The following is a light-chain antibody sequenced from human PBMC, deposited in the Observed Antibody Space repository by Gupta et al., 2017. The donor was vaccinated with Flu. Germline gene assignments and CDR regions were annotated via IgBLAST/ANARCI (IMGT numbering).Light chain of an antibody. J-gene: IGKJ1*01. V-gene: IGKV3-15*01. CDR1: QSVGSS. CDR3: QQYNNWPPWT. Sequence: ATLSVSPGERATLSCRASQSVGSSLAWLQQKPGQAPRLLMYGASTRDTGIPARFSGSGSGTEFTLTISSRQSEDFAVYYCQQYNNWPPWTFGQGTKVEIK. CDR2: GAS.